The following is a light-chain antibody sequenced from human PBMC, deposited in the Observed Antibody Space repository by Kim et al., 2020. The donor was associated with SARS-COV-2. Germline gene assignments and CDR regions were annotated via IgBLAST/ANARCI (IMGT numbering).Light chain of an antibody. V-gene: IGKV1-5*03. Sequence: ASVGDRVTITCRASQSFIDWSAWYQQKPGKAPKLLIYKTSILESGVPSRFSGSGSGTDFTLTITSLQPDDFATYYCQQYKSYPLTFGGGTKVDIK. CDR3: QQYKSYPLT. CDR1: QSFIDW. CDR2: KTS. J-gene: IGKJ4*01.